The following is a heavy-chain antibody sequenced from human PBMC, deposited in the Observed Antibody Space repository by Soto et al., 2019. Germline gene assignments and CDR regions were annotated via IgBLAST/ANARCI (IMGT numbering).Heavy chain of an antibody. Sequence: GGSLRLSCAASGFTFSSYAMSWVRQAPGKGLEWVSAISGSGGSTYYADSVKGRFTISRDNSKNTLYLQMNSLRAEDTAVYYCAKWGIAAAGTMNYYYGMDAWGQGTTVTVSS. V-gene: IGHV3-23*01. D-gene: IGHD6-13*01. CDR1: GFTFSSYA. CDR2: ISGSGGST. CDR3: AKWGIAAAGTMNYYYGMDA. J-gene: IGHJ6*02.